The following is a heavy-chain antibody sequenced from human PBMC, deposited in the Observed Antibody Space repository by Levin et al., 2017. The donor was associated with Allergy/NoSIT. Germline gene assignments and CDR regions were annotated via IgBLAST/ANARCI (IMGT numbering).Heavy chain of an antibody. Sequence: GGSLRLSCAASGFTFSSYWMSWVRQAPGKGLEWVANIKQDGSEKYYVDSVKGRFTISRDNAKNSLYLQMNSLRAEDTAVYYCARVLKLGWLYYYYYGMDVWGQGTTVTVSS. CDR2: IKQDGSEK. CDR3: ARVLKLGWLYYYYYGMDV. D-gene: IGHD7-27*01. CDR1: GFTFSSYW. J-gene: IGHJ6*02. V-gene: IGHV3-7*04.